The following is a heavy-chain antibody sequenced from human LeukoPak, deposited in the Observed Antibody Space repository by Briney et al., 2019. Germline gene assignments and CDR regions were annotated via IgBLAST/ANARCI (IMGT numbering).Heavy chain of an antibody. CDR1: GYTFTSYD. V-gene: IGHV1-8*01. J-gene: IGHJ6*02. Sequence: GASVKVSCKASGYTFTSYDINWVRQATGQGPEWMGWMSPNSGNTGYAQKFQGRVTMTRSTSMSTAYMELSSLRSEDTAVYYCASLIAARRYYYYYGMDVWGQGTTVTVSS. D-gene: IGHD6-6*01. CDR2: MSPNSGNT. CDR3: ASLIAARRYYYYYGMDV.